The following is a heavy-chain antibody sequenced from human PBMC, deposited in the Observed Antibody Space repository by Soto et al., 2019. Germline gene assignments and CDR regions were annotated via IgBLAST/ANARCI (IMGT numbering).Heavy chain of an antibody. CDR1: GFTFSSYG. J-gene: IGHJ4*02. CDR3: AKVHHHGYSYGFHYFDY. V-gene: IGHV3-30*18. Sequence: GGSLRLSCAASGFTFSSYGMHWVRQAPGKGLEWVAVISYDGSNKYYADSVKGRFTISRDNSKNTLYLQMNSLRAEDTAVYYCAKVHHHGYSYGFHYFDYWGQGTLVTVSS. CDR2: ISYDGSNK. D-gene: IGHD5-18*01.